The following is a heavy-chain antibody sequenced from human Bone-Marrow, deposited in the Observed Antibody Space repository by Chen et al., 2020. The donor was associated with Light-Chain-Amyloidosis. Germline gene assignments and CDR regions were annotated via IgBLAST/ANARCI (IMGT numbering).Heavy chain of an antibody. Sequence: QEQLVEPGGRGVQPGKYLRLSCAASAFPISAYAMHWVSQAPGKELVWLTGILHDGRNFYYAASVKSRFTISIDTSKNPFSLQMNSLSSADTAKYYCARIRPSPVQSSFKLWGQGTMVTVSS. J-gene: IGHJ3*01. CDR2: ILHDGRNF. V-gene: IGHV3-30*04. CDR3: ARIRPSPVQSSFKL. CDR1: AFPISAYA. D-gene: IGHD6-6*01.